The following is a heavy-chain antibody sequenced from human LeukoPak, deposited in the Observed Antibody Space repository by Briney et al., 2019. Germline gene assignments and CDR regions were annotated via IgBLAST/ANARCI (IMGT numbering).Heavy chain of an antibody. Sequence: GGSLRLSCAASGCIFSTYSMSWVRQAPGKGLEWVSGISGSGSSTYYADSVKGRFTISRDNSKNTLNLQMNSLRAEDTAVYYCANHSDTAMVYAYWGQGTLVTVSS. V-gene: IGHV3-23*01. CDR1: GCIFSTYS. CDR3: ANHSDTAMVYAY. CDR2: ISGSGSST. J-gene: IGHJ4*02. D-gene: IGHD5-18*01.